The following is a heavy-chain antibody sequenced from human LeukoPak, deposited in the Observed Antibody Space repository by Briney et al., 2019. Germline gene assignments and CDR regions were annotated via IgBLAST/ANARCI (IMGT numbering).Heavy chain of an antibody. J-gene: IGHJ6*03. CDR3: ARGWSSIWGQVMVTSPYDYMDV. CDR2: IYHSGST. D-gene: IGHD5-18*01. Sequence: SETLSLTCGASSYSISSGYYWGWIRQPPGKGLEWIGSIYHSGSTHYNPSLKSRVTISVDTSKNQFSLKLSSVTAADTAVYYCARGWSSIWGQVMVTSPYDYMDVWGNGTTVTVSS. V-gene: IGHV4-38-2*01. CDR1: SYSISSGYY.